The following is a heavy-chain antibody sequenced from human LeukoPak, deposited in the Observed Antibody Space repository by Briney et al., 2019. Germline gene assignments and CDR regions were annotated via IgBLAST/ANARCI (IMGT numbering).Heavy chain of an antibody. J-gene: IGHJ5*02. D-gene: IGHD3-3*01. CDR3: ARTYYDFWSGYRGYNWFDP. Sequence: SVKVPCKASGGTFSRYAIRWVRQAPGQGLAWVGGIIPIFGTANFAQKFQGRVTNTTDGSTSTAYMELSSLRSEDTAVYYCARTYYDFWSGYRGYNWFDPWGQGTLVTVSS. CDR2: IIPIFGTA. CDR1: GGTFSRYA. V-gene: IGHV1-69*05.